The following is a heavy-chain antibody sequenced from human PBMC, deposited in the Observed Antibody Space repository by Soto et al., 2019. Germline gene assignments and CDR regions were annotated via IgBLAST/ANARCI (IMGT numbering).Heavy chain of an antibody. Sequence: SETLSLTCAVSGGSIISGAYYWSWVRQPPGKGLEWIGYIHHNGNSYNNPSLKSRVNISLDTSKNQFSLNLTSVTAADTAVYYCARVSATGTGWFDPWGPGTQVTVSS. CDR2: IHHNGNS. CDR3: ARVSATGTGWFDP. V-gene: IGHV4-31*11. CDR1: GGSIISGAYY. D-gene: IGHD6-13*01. J-gene: IGHJ5*02.